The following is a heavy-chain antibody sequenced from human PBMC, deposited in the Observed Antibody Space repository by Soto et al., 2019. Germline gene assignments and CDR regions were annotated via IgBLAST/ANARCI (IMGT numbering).Heavy chain of an antibody. CDR1: GGSISSGGYY. J-gene: IGHJ4*02. CDR3: ARVPLPSATATHNFDY. D-gene: IGHD2-2*01. V-gene: IGHV4-31*03. Sequence: QVQLQESGPGLVKPSQTLSLTCTVSGGSISSGGYYWSWIRQHPGKGLEWIGYIYYSGSTYYNPSLKSRVTISVDTSKNQFSLKLSFVTAADTAVYYCARVPLPSATATHNFDYWGQGTLVTVSS. CDR2: IYYSGST.